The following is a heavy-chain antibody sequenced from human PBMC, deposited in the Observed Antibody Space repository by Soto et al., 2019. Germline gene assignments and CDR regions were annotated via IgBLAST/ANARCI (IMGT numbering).Heavy chain of an antibody. J-gene: IGHJ4*02. Sequence: VSLKCSCEASGYIFNNYWIGWVRQMPGKGLEWLGIIYPGDSNIRYNPSFQGQVTISADKSLSNTYLHWSSLKASDTAMYYCARQRYFDYWGQGTLVTVSS. CDR3: ARQRYFDY. CDR2: IYPGDSNI. V-gene: IGHV5-51*01. CDR1: GYIFNNYW.